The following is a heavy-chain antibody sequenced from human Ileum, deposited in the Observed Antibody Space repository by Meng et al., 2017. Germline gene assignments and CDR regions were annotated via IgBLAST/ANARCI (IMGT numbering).Heavy chain of an antibody. CDR2: VYHSGST. J-gene: IGHJ4*02. Sequence: QVQLQESGPGLVKPSGTLSLTCAVSGGSISTSNWWSWVRQSPGKGLEWIGEVYHSGSTNYNPSLQGRVTILVDKSNNQFSLRLSSVTAADTAVYYCTKESPPTVASPMGYWGQGILVTVSS. CDR3: TKESPPTVASPMGY. V-gene: IGHV4-4*02. CDR1: GGSISTSNW. D-gene: IGHD2-15*01.